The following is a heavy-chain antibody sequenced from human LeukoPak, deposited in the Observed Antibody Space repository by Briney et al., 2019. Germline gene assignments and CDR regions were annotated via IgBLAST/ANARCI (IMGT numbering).Heavy chain of an antibody. Sequence: WVSGISWNSGSIGYADSVKGRFTISRDNAKNPLYLQMNSLRAEDTALYYCAKDDDGPLDYWGQGTLVTVSS. V-gene: IGHV3-9*01. D-gene: IGHD1-1*01. J-gene: IGHJ4*02. CDR3: AKDDDGPLDY. CDR2: ISWNSGSI.